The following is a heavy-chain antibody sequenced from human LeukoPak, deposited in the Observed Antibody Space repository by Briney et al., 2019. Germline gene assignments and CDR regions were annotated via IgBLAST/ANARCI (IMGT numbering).Heavy chain of an antibody. CDR3: ARMRQMATIYSYYYGMDV. D-gene: IGHD5-12*01. V-gene: IGHV1-69*04. CDR2: ISPILGIA. CDR1: GGTFSSYA. Sequence: ASVKVSCKASGGTFSSYAISWVRQAPGQGLEWMGRISPILGIANYAQKFQGRVTITADKSTSTAYMELSSLRSEDTAVYYCARMRQMATIYSYYYGMDVWGQGTTVTVSS. J-gene: IGHJ6*02.